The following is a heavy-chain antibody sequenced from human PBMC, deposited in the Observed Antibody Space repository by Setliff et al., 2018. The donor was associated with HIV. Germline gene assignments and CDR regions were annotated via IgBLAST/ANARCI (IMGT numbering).Heavy chain of an antibody. Sequence: SETLSLTCTVSGGSISSSTYYWGWIRQPPGKGLEWIGTIYYSGSTYYNPSLKSRLTISVDTSKNQFSLKLSSVTAADTAVYYCARHSGVASPNWFDPWGQGTLVTVSS. CDR3: ARHSGVASPNWFDP. V-gene: IGHV4-39*01. CDR2: IYYSGST. J-gene: IGHJ5*02. CDR1: GGSISSSTYY. D-gene: IGHD3-10*01.